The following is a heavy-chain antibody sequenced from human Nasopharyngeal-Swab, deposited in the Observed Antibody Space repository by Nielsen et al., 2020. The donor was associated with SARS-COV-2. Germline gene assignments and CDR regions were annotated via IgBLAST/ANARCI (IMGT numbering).Heavy chain of an antibody. CDR1: GFTFSDYY. V-gene: IGHV3-11*06. CDR2: ISSSSSYT. D-gene: IGHD3-9*01. Sequence: GGSLRLSCAASGFTFSDYYMSWIRQAPGKGLEWVSYISSSSSYTNYADSAKGRFTISRDNAKNSLYLQMNSLRAEDTAVYYCARGHRGRYFDWLFFDYWGQGTLVTVSA. J-gene: IGHJ4*02. CDR3: ARGHRGRYFDWLFFDY.